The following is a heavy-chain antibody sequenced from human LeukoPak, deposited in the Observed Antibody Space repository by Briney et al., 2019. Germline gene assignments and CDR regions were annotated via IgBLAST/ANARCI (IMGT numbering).Heavy chain of an antibody. CDR1: GYTFTGYY. J-gene: IGHJ4*02. CDR2: INPNSGGT. D-gene: IGHD3-22*01. V-gene: IGHV1-2*02. Sequence: ASVKVSCKASGYTFTGYYMQWVRQAPGQGLEWMGWINPNSGGTNYAQKFQGRVTMTRDTSISTAYMELRSLRSDDTAVYYCARGTDYYDSSGYYSDYWGQGTLVTVSS. CDR3: ARGTDYYDSSGYYSDY.